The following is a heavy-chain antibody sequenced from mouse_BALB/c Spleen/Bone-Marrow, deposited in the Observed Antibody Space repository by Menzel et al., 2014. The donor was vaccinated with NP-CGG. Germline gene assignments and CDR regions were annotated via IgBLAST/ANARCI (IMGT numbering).Heavy chain of an antibody. V-gene: IGHV14-3*02. CDR3: ARAGRGRYFDV. CDR2: IDPANGNT. D-gene: IGHD4-1*01. J-gene: IGHJ1*01. Sequence: VQLQQPGAELVKPGASVKLPCTASGFNIKDTYMHWVKQRPEQGLEWVGRIDPANGNTKYDPKFQGKATIIADTSSNTAYLQLSSLTSEDTAVYYCARAGRGRYFDVWGAGTTVTVSS. CDR1: GFNIKDTY.